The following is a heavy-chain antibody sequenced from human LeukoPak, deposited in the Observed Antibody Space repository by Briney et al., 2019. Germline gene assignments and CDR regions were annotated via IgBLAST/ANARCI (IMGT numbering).Heavy chain of an antibody. V-gene: IGHV6-1*01. Sequence: SQTLSLTCAIPGDSVSSNSAAWNWIRQSPSRGLEWLGRTYYRSKWYNDYAVSVKSRITINPDTSKNQFSLQLNSVTPEDTAVYYCAGGIAAAGIVANWFDPWGQGTLVTVSS. CDR1: GDSVSSNSAA. CDR2: TYYRSKWYN. D-gene: IGHD6-13*01. J-gene: IGHJ5*02. CDR3: AGGIAAAGIVANWFDP.